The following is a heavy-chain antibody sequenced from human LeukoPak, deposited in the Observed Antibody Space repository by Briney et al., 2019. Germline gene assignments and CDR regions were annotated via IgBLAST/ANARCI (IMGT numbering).Heavy chain of an antibody. V-gene: IGHV4-59*08. CDR1: GGSISSYY. Sequence: PSETLSLTCTVSGGSISSYYWSWIRPTPGKGLEWIGNIFDSGDTNYNPSLQSRVTISVDTSKKQFSLKLRSVTAADTAVYYCTRRLSNGATLNYFDYWGQGTLVTVSS. CDR2: IFDSGDT. CDR3: TRRLSNGATLNYFDY. D-gene: IGHD4/OR15-4a*01. J-gene: IGHJ4*02.